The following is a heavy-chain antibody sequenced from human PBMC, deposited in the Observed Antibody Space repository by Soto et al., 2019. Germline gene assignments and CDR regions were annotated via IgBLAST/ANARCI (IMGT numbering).Heavy chain of an antibody. CDR1: GFTFRNYA. CDR3: ARSSYYSSGWYLDY. J-gene: IGHJ4*02. V-gene: IGHV3-48*02. CDR2: TSSSSSTI. Sequence: HPGGSLRLSCAASGFTFRNYAMTWVRLAPGKGLEWVSYTSSSSSTIYHVDSVKGRFTISRDNAKNSLFLQMNSLRDEDTAVYYCARSSYYSSGWYLDYWGQGTPVTVSS. D-gene: IGHD6-19*01.